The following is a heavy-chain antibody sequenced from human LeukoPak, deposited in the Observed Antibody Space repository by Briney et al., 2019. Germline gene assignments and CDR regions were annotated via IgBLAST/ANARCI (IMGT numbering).Heavy chain of an antibody. CDR2: IIPILGIA. Sequence: SVKVSXKASGGTFSSYTISWVRQAPGQGLEWMGRIIPILGIANYAQKFQGRVTITADKSTSTAYMELSSLRSEDTAVYYCASAGSKYCTNGVCTNYWGQGTLVTVSS. CDR1: GGTFSSYT. D-gene: IGHD2-8*01. J-gene: IGHJ4*02. CDR3: ASAGSKYCTNGVCTNY. V-gene: IGHV1-69*02.